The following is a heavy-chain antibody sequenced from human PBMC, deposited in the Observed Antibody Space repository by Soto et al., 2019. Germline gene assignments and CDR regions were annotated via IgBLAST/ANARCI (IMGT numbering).Heavy chain of an antibody. Sequence: ALVNGSRKASGYTITRYGISLVRQAPGQGLEWMGCISAYNGNTNYVQKLQGRVTMTTDTSTSTAYMELRSLRSDDTAVYYCARDLGYCSSNNCYEGDYWGQGTLVTVSS. CDR1: GYTITRYG. CDR2: ISAYNGNT. CDR3: ARDLGYCSSNNCYEGDY. D-gene: IGHD2-2*01. J-gene: IGHJ4*02. V-gene: IGHV1-18*01.